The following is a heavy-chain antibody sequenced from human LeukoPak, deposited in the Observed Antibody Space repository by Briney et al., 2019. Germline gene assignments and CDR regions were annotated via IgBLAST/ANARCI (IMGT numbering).Heavy chain of an antibody. CDR2: ISSSSSYI. D-gene: IGHD3-10*01. CDR1: GFTFSSYS. J-gene: IGHJ5*02. V-gene: IGHV3-21*01. CDR3: AKDMAGAQGGLDP. Sequence: GGSLRLSCAASGFTFSSYSMNWVRQAPGKGLEWVSSISSSSSYIYYADSVKGRFTISRDNSKNTLYLQMNSLRAEDTAVYYCAKDMAGAQGGLDPWGQGTLVTVSS.